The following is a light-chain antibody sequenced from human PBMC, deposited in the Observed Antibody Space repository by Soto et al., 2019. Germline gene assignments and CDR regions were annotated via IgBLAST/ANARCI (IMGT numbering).Light chain of an antibody. CDR3: LQDHSYPLT. CDR2: AAS. J-gene: IGKJ4*01. CDR1: QGIGND. Sequence: IQMTQSPSSLSASVGDRVTITCRASQGIGNDLGWYQQKSGKAPKLLIYAASNLQGGVPSRFSGSGSGTDFPLTISGLQPEDVATYYCLQDHSYPLTFGGGTKVDIK. V-gene: IGKV1-6*01.